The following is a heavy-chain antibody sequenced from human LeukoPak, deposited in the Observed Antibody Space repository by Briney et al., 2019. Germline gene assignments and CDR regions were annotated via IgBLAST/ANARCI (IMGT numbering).Heavy chain of an antibody. CDR2: IKQDGSEK. V-gene: IGHV3-7*01. D-gene: IGHD1-1*01. J-gene: IGHJ4*02. Sequence: GGSLRLSCAGSGFIFSSYWMSWDRQAPGKGLEWVANIKQDGSEKYYVDSVKGRFTISRDNAKNSLYLQMNSLRAEDTAVYYCARDLRATTSPGSPQYWGQGTLVTVSS. CDR1: GFIFSSYW. CDR3: ARDLRATTSPGSPQY.